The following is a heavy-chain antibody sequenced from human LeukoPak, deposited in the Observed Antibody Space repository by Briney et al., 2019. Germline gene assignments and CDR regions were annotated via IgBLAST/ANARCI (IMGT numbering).Heavy chain of an antibody. Sequence: GGSLRLSCAASGFTFSNYGMYWVRQAPGKGLEWVAFIRYDGSDKYYADSMKGRFTISRDNSKNTLYLQVDSLRPEDTAVYYCAKGQLGIQSSKWFDPWGQGTLVTVSS. D-gene: IGHD7-27*01. CDR3: AKGQLGIQSSKWFDP. CDR1: GFTFSNYG. CDR2: IRYDGSDK. J-gene: IGHJ5*02. V-gene: IGHV3-30*02.